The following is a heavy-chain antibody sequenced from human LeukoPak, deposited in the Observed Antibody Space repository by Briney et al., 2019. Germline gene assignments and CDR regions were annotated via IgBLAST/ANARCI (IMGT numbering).Heavy chain of an antibody. Sequence: SETLSLTCTVSGGSISSFYWSWIRQPPGKGLEWIGYVYYSGSTNYDPSLKSRVTISVDTSKNQFSLKLTSVTAADTAVYYCARLLSYYYGSGSHHPYFDYWGQGTLVTVSS. CDR2: VYYSGST. D-gene: IGHD3-10*01. J-gene: IGHJ4*02. CDR1: GGSISSFY. CDR3: ARLLSYYYGSGSHHPYFDY. V-gene: IGHV4-59*08.